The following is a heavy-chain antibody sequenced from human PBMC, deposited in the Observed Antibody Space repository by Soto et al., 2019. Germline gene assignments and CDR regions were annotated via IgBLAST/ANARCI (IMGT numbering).Heavy chain of an antibody. CDR3: ARIGGGYCSSTSCYRPKRRYYYYYMDV. CDR2: INHSGST. D-gene: IGHD2-2*01. CDR1: GGSFSGYY. V-gene: IGHV4-34*01. Sequence: QVQLQQWGAGLLKPSETLSLTCAVYGGSFSGYYWSWIRQPPGKGLEWIGEINHSGSTNYNPSLMSRVTISVDTSKNQFSLKLSSVTAADTAVYYCARIGGGYCSSTSCYRPKRRYYYYYMDVWGKGTTVTVSS. J-gene: IGHJ6*03.